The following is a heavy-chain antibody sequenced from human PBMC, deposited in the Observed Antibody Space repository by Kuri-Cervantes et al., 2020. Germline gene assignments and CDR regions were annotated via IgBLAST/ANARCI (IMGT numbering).Heavy chain of an antibody. CDR2: ISYDGSNK. Sequence: GGSLRLSCAASGFTFSSYAMHWVRQAPGKGLEWEAVISYDGSNKYYADSVKGRFTISRDNSKNTLYLQMNSLRAEDTAVYYCAREGGWQQPVLDYWGQGTLVTVSS. D-gene: IGHD6-13*01. CDR1: GFTFSSYA. V-gene: IGHV3-30-3*01. CDR3: AREGGWQQPVLDY. J-gene: IGHJ4*02.